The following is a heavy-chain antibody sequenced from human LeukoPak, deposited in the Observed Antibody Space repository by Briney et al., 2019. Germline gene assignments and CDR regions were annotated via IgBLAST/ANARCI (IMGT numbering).Heavy chain of an antibody. CDR2: ISSSSNHI. Sequence: PGGSLRLSCAASGFTFSSYIMNWVRQAPRKGLEWVSSISSSSNHIYYADSMKGRFTISRDNAKNSLFLQMNTLRAEDTAVYYCAREDASAFDIWGQGTMVSVSS. J-gene: IGHJ3*02. CDR1: GFTFSSYI. CDR3: AREDASAFDI. V-gene: IGHV3-21*01.